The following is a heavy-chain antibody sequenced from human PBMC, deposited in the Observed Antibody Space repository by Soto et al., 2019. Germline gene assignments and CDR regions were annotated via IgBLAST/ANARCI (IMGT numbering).Heavy chain of an antibody. Sequence: PSETLSLTCAVYGGSFSGYYWSWIRQPPGKGLEWIGEINHSGSTNYNPSLKSRVTISVDTSKNQFSLKLSSVTAADTAVYYCAREVVVVAATNTWFDPWGQGTLVTVSS. J-gene: IGHJ5*02. CDR3: AREVVVVAATNTWFDP. D-gene: IGHD2-15*01. CDR2: INHSGST. V-gene: IGHV4-34*01. CDR1: GGSFSGYY.